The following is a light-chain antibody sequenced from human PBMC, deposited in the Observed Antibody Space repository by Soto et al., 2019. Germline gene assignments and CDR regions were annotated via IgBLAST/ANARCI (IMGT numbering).Light chain of an antibody. Sequence: QSVLTQPASVSGSPGQSITISCTGTSSDVGGYQYVSWYQQYPGKAPKLVIYEVRDRPSGVSIRFSGSKSGDTASLTISGLQAEDEADYYCGSYTLRSTLVFGGGTKLTVL. J-gene: IGLJ2*01. V-gene: IGLV2-14*01. CDR1: SSDVGGYQY. CDR3: GSYTLRSTLV. CDR2: EVR.